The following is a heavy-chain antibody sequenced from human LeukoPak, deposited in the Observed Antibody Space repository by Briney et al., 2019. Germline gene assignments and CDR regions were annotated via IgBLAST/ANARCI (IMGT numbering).Heavy chain of an antibody. Sequence: GGSLRLSCAASGFTVSRNYMSWVRQAPGKGLEWVAVIYSGGSTYYADSVKGRFTIPRDNSKNTLYLQMNNLRADDAAVYYCAREISSRCSGGSCYLGRLDYWGQGTLVTVSS. J-gene: IGHJ4*02. D-gene: IGHD2-15*01. V-gene: IGHV3-53*01. CDR2: IYSGGST. CDR1: GFTVSRNY. CDR3: AREISSRCSGGSCYLGRLDY.